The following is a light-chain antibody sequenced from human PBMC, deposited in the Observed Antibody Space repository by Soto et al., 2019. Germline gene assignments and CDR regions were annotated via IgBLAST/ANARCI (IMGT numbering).Light chain of an antibody. V-gene: IGKV3-20*01. CDR1: QTVHSNH. J-gene: IGKJ5*01. Sequence: EIVLTQSPDTLSLSPGDYATLSCRASQTVHSNHLAWYQQKPGQAPSLLIYGASRRATGTPDRFSGSGSGTDFPLTISGLEPEDFAVFYCQQYDDSITFGQGTRLEI. CDR2: GAS. CDR3: QQYDDSIT.